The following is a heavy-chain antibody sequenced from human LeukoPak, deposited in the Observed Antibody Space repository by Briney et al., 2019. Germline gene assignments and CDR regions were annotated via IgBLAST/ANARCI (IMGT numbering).Heavy chain of an antibody. CDR3: ASRYYYGSGSYPDY. J-gene: IGHJ4*02. CDR2: INHSGST. CDR1: GGSFRGYY. Sequence: PSETLSLTCAVYGGSFRGYYWSWIRQPPGKGLEWIGEINHSGSTNYNPSLKSRVTISVDTSKNQFSLKLSSVTAADTAVYYCASRYYYGSGSYPDYWGQGTLVTVSS. V-gene: IGHV4-34*01. D-gene: IGHD3-10*01.